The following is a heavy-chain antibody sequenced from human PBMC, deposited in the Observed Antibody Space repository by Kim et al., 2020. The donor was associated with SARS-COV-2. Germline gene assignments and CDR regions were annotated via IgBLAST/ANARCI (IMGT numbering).Heavy chain of an antibody. J-gene: IGHJ1*01. CDR3: VRGDEDRGFRH. D-gene: IGHD3-10*01. V-gene: IGHV1-8*01. Sequence: ASVKVSCKASGYSFTSYAMHWVRQAPGQGLEWMGWMHAYNDNRSYAQKFQGRVTMTRNISMSTAYMELSSLRSEDTAVYYCVRGDEDRGFRHWGQGTLVT. CDR1: GYSFTSYA. CDR2: MHAYNDNR.